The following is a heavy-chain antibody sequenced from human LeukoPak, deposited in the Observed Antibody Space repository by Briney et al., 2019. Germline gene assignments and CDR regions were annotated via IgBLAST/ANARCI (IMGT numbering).Heavy chain of an antibody. CDR1: GGSISSGDYY. D-gene: IGHD6-13*01. V-gene: IGHV4-30-4*08. CDR3: AGQGLAAAGRFVP. J-gene: IGHJ5*02. CDR2: IYYSGST. Sequence: SETLSLTCTVSGGSISSGDYYWSWIRQPPGKGLEWIGYIYYSGSTYYNPSLKSRFTISVDTSKNQFSLKLSSVTAADTAVYYCAGQGLAAAGRFVPWGQGTLVTVSS.